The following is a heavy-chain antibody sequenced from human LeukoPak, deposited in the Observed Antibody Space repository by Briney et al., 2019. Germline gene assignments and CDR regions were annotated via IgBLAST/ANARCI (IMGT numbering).Heavy chain of an antibody. Sequence: ASVKVSCKASGYTFTGYYMHWVRQAPGQGLEWMGWINPNSGGTNYAQKFQGRVTMTRDTSISTAYMELSRLRSDDTAVYYCASPFSPYGSGARYWGQGTLVTVSS. J-gene: IGHJ4*02. V-gene: IGHV1-2*02. CDR3: ASPFSPYGSGARY. CDR1: GYTFTGYY. CDR2: INPNSGGT. D-gene: IGHD3-10*01.